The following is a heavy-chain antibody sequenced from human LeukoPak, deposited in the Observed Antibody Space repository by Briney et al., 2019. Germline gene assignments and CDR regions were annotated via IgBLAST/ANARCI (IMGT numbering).Heavy chain of an antibody. CDR1: GGSFSGYF. CDR2: VSRSGSR. Sequence: SETLSLTCAVYGGSFSGYFWSWIRQPPGKGLEWIGEVSRSGSRNYNPSLKSRVTLSEDTSKNQFSLRLSSVTAADTAVYYCARGAQRYSGYLGAFDIWDQGTMVIVSS. D-gene: IGHD5-12*01. CDR3: ARGAQRYSGYLGAFDI. J-gene: IGHJ3*02. V-gene: IGHV4-34*01.